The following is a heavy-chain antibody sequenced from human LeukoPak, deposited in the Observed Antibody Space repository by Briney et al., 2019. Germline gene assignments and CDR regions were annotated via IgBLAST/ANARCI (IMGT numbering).Heavy chain of an antibody. Sequence: GGSLRLSCAASGFTFSSYAMSWVRQAPGKGPEWVAVIWYDGSNKYYADSVKGRFTITRDNSKNTLYLQMNSLRAEDTAVYYCAKDLFTMGAPGAFDIWGQGTMVTVSS. CDR1: GFTFSSYA. CDR3: AKDLFTMGAPGAFDI. J-gene: IGHJ3*02. V-gene: IGHV3-30*02. CDR2: IWYDGSNK. D-gene: IGHD3-10*01.